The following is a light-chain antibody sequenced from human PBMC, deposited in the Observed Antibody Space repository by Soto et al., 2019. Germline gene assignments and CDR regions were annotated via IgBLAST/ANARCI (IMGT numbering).Light chain of an antibody. CDR3: QQTSSTPT. Sequence: DIQLTQSPSSLSASVLDVVTITCRASQSIRSYLNWYQQKPGKAPKLLIYAASSLQTGVSSRFSGSGSGTDFTLTISNLQTEDFATYYCQQTSSTPTFGGGTKVDIK. CDR2: AAS. J-gene: IGKJ4*01. V-gene: IGKV1-39*01. CDR1: QSIRSY.